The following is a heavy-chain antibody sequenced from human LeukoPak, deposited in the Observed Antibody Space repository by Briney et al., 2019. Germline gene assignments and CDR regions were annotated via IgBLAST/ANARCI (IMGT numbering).Heavy chain of an antibody. CDR1: GYTFTSYG. CDR2: ISAYNGNT. D-gene: IGHD2-15*01. V-gene: IGHV1-18*01. CDR3: AREQDCSGGSCYPPEGYYYGMDV. J-gene: IGHJ6*02. Sequence: ASVKLSCKASGYTFTSYGISWVRQDPGQGLEWMGWISAYNGNTNYAQKLQGRVTMTTATSTSTAYMELRSLRSDDTAVYYCAREQDCSGGSCYPPEGYYYGMDVWGQGTTVTVSS.